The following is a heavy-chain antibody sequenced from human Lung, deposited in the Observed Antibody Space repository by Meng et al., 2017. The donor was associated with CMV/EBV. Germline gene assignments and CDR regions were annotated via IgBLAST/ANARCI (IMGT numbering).Heavy chain of an antibody. J-gene: IGHJ6*02. Sequence: GGSLRLXCVASGFTFDDYAIHWVRQAPGKGLEWVSGISWNHGNIAYADSVEGRFTISRDNRKHSMYLQMNSLRPEDTGVYYCAKDMIAATGVGYRYYYYAMDVWGQGTXVTVSS. D-gene: IGHD6-13*01. CDR1: GFTFDDYA. V-gene: IGHV3-9*01. CDR2: ISWNHGNI. CDR3: AKDMIAATGVGYRYYYYAMDV.